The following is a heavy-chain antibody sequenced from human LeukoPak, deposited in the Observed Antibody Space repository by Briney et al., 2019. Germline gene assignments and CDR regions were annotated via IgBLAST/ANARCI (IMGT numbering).Heavy chain of an antibody. V-gene: IGHV3-23*01. J-gene: IGHJ4*02. CDR3: AKGGVGYSYGFFDY. CDR2: ISGSDGST. Sequence: GGSLRLSCAASGFTFSSYAMSWVRQAPGKGLEWVSAISGSDGSTYYADSVKGRFTISRDNSKNTLYLQMNSLRAEDTAVYYCAKGGVGYSYGFFDYWGQGTLVTVSS. D-gene: IGHD5-18*01. CDR1: GFTFSSYA.